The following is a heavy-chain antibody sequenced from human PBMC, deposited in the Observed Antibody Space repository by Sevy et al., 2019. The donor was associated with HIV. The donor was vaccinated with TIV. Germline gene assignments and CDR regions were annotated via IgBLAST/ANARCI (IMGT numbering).Heavy chain of an antibody. J-gene: IGHJ4*02. CDR3: ARELRVVGYYDSSGYYSPGGDFDY. Sequence: GRSLRLSCAASGFTFSSYRMNWVRQAAGKGLEWVSSISSSSSYIYYADSVKGRFTSSRDNAKNSLYLQMNSLRAEDTAVYYCARELRVVGYYDSSGYYSPGGDFDYWGQGTLVTVSS. CDR2: ISSSSSYI. D-gene: IGHD3-22*01. V-gene: IGHV3-21*01. CDR1: GFTFSSYR.